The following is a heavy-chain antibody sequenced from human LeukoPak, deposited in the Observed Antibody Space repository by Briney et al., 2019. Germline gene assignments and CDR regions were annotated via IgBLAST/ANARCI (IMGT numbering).Heavy chain of an antibody. CDR1: GFTFSSYG. CDR3: AKDREVPALDY. CDR2: ISYDGSNK. V-gene: IGHV3-30*18. Sequence: GGSLRLSCAPSGFTFSSYGTHWVRRAPGKGLEWVAVISYDGSNKYYADSVKGRFTISRDNSKNTLYLQMNSLRANDTAVYYCAKDREVPALDYWGQGTLVTVSS. J-gene: IGHJ4*02. D-gene: IGHD1-1*01.